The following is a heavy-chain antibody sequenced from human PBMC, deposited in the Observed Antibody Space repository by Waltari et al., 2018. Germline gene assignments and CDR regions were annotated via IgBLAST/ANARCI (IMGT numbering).Heavy chain of an antibody. CDR2: ISDSGGNT. V-gene: IGHV3-23*04. J-gene: IGHJ4*02. CDR1: GFTFSFYA. CDR3: AKARRGDYYDSSGYYYWDFDY. Sequence: EVQLVESGGGLVQPGGSLRLSCAASGFTFSFYAMTWVRQAPGKGVAVVSAISDSGGNTYYADSVKGRFTISRDKSTNTLYVQMNSLRAEDTAVYYCAKARRGDYYDSSGYYYWDFDYWGQGTLVTVSS. D-gene: IGHD3-22*01.